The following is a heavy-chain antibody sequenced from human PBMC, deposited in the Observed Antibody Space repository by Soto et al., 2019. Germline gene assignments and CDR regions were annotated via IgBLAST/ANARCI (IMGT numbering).Heavy chain of an antibody. J-gene: IGHJ4*02. Sequence: GESLKISCKGSGYSFTTYWIGWVRQMPGKGLEWMGIIFPGDSDSVYSPSFQGQVTISVDKSIATAYLHWSGLKASDTAMYYCATQIGLHGASRYFDSWGQGTLVTVSS. D-gene: IGHD4-17*01. CDR1: GYSFTTYW. V-gene: IGHV5-51*01. CDR2: IFPGDSDS. CDR3: ATQIGLHGASRYFDS.